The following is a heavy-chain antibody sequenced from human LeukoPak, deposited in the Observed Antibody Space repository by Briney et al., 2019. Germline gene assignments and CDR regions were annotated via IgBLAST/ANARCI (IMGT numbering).Heavy chain of an antibody. J-gene: IGHJ4*02. CDR3: ARGPRYSYGSASYYNGLFDS. Sequence: GGSLRLSCAASGFNFSNYWMYWVRQAPGKGLVWVSRINSDGSSTSYADSVKGRFTISRDNAKSTLYVQMNSLRAEDTAVYYCARGPRYSYGSASYYNGLFDSWGQGTLVTVSS. CDR2: INSDGSST. CDR1: GFNFSNYW. V-gene: IGHV3-74*01. D-gene: IGHD3-10*01.